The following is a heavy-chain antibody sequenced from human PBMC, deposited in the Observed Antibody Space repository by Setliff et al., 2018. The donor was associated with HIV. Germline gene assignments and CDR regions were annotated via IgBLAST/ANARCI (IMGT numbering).Heavy chain of an antibody. CDR3: ASTYYDSVGFSPFDH. Sequence: PSETLSLTCGVYGGSFSGLSWSWIRQTPEKGLEWIGQINDNGSTNYNPSLRSRVTMSIDTSKGQFSLRLISLSAADTGVYYCASTYYDSVGFSPFDHWGQGTVVTVSS. CDR2: INDNGST. J-gene: IGHJ4*02. CDR1: GGSFSGLS. V-gene: IGHV4-34*01. D-gene: IGHD3-22*01.